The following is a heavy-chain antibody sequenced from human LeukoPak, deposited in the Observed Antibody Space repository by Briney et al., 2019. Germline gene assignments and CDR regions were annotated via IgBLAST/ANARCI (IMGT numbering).Heavy chain of an antibody. V-gene: IGHV1-69*04. CDR1: GGTFSSYA. CDR3: AREPTRAAAGTINLD. Sequence: PQASVKVSCKASGGTFSSYAISWVRQAPGQGLEWMGRIIPILGIANYAQKFQGRVTITADKSTSTAYMELSSLRSEDTAVYYCAREPTRAAAGTINLDWGQGTLVTVSS. CDR2: IIPILGIA. J-gene: IGHJ4*02. D-gene: IGHD6-13*01.